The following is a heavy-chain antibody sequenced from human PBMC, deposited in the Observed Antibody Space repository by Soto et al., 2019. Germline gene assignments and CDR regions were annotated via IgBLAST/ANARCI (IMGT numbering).Heavy chain of an antibody. V-gene: IGHV4-39*01. CDR3: ARNLGGSYGEPWFDP. CDR2: IYYSGST. J-gene: IGHJ5*02. CDR1: GGSISSSSYY. D-gene: IGHD1-26*01. Sequence: SETLSLTCTVSGGSISSSSYYWGWIRQPPGKGLEWIGSIYYSGSTYYNPSLKSRVTISVDTSKNQFSLKLSSVTAADTAVYYRARNLGGSYGEPWFDPWGQGTLVTASS.